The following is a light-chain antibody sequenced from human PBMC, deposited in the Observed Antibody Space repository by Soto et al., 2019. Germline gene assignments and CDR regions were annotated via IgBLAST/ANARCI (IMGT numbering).Light chain of an antibody. Sequence: QSALTQPPSASGSPGQSVTISCTGTSSDVGGYNYVSWYQQHPGKAPKLMIYEVSKRPLGVPDRFSGSKSGNTASLTVSGHQAEDEADYYCTSYAGSNNLVFGGGTKLTVL. CDR3: TSYAGSNNLV. CDR2: EVS. CDR1: SSDVGGYNY. J-gene: IGLJ3*02. V-gene: IGLV2-8*01.